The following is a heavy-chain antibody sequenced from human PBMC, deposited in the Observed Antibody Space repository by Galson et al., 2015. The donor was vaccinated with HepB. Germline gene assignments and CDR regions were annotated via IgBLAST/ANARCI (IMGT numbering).Heavy chain of an antibody. V-gene: IGHV3-48*01. J-gene: IGHJ4*02. CDR2: ISTTGTNI. D-gene: IGHD6-25*01. CDR3: VRSVLSGGYWYFDY. CDR1: GFTFSSYT. Sequence: SLRLSCAASGFTFSSYTMNWVRQAPGKGLEWISYISTTGTNIFYTDFVKGRFTVSRDNAKNSLYLQMNSLRVEDTAIYYCVRSVLSGGYWYFDYWGQGILVTVAS.